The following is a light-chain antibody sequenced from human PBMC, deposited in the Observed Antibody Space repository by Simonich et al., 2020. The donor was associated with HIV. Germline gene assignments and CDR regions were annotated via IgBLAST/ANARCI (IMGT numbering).Light chain of an antibody. Sequence: QSALTQPPSASGSPGQSVTISCTGTSSDVGGYKYVSWYQQHPGKAPKIMIYEVSKRPSGVPDRFSGSKSGNTAALTVSRLQAEDEADYYCSSYAGSNVVFGGGTKLTVL. CDR1: SSDVGGYKY. V-gene: IGLV2-8*01. CDR3: SSYAGSNVV. J-gene: IGLJ2*01. CDR2: EVS.